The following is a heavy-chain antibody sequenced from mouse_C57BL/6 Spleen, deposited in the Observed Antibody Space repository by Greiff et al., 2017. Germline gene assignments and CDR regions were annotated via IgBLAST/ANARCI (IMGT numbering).Heavy chain of an antibody. D-gene: IGHD2-5*01. Sequence: EVKLVESGGGLVQPGGSLSLSCAASGFTFTDYYMSWVRQPPGKALEWLGFIRNKANGYTTEYSASVKGRFTISRDNSQSILYLQMNALRAEDSATYYCARFYYSNYGYYAMDYWGQGTSVTVSS. CDR2: IRNKANGYTT. CDR1: GFTFTDYY. CDR3: ARFYYSNYGYYAMDY. J-gene: IGHJ4*01. V-gene: IGHV7-3*01.